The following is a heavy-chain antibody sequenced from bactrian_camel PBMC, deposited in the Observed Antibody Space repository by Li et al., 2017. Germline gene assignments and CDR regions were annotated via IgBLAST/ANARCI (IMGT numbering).Heavy chain of an antibody. CDR1: GNIGNDYC. J-gene: IGHJ4*01. CDR2: IYTGGGSL. Sequence: HVQLVESGGGSVQVGGSLNLSCVVSGNIGNDYCMAWVRRGPNNEREAVATIYTGGGSLSYPTSVVGRFTISQDRAKNTIHLQMTSLEGEDSGMYFLSLTYSDYLHWGQGTQVTVS. V-gene: IGHV3S54*01. D-gene: IGHD4*01. CDR3: SLTYSDYLH.